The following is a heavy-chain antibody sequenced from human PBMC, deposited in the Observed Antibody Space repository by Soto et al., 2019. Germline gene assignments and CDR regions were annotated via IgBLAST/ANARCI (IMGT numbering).Heavy chain of an antibody. V-gene: IGHV3-49*03. J-gene: IGHJ5*02. D-gene: IGHD3-10*01. CDR1: GFTFGDYA. Sequence: SLRLSCTASGFTFGDYAMSWFRQAPGKGLEWVGFIRSKAYGGTTEYAASVKGRFTISRDDSKSIAYLQMNSLKTEDTAVYYCTRSRVLLWFGVLDPWGQGTLVTVSS. CDR2: IRSKAYGGTT. CDR3: TRSRVLLWFGVLDP.